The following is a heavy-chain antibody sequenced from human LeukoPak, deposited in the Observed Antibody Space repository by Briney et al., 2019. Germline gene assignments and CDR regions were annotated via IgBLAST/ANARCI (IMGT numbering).Heavy chain of an antibody. CDR2: TSSSSNYI. Sequence: TGGSLRLSCAASGFTFSSYSMNWVRQAPGKGLEWVSFTSSSSNYIYYADSVKGRFTISRDNAKNSLYLQMNSLRAEDTALYYCARDVRMIAGAYFDYWGQGTLVTVSS. CDR1: GFTFSSYS. CDR3: ARDVRMIAGAYFDY. D-gene: IGHD6-19*01. J-gene: IGHJ4*02. V-gene: IGHV3-21*01.